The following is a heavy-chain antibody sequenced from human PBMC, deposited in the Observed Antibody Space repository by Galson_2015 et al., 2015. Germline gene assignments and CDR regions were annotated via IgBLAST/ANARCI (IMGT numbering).Heavy chain of an antibody. J-gene: IGHJ6*03. D-gene: IGHD2-15*01. CDR2: ISYDGSNK. CDR3: AKEGAVVVAATAHVGYMDV. CDR1: GFTFSSYG. V-gene: IGHV3-30*18. Sequence: SLRLSCAASGFTFSSYGMHWVRQAPGKGLEWVAVISYDGSNKYYADSVKGRFTISRDNSKNTLYLQMNSLRAEDTAVYYCAKEGAVVVAATAHVGYMDVWGKGTTVTVSS.